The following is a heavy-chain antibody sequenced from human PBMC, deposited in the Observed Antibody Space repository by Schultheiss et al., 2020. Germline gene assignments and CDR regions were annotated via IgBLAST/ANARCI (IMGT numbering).Heavy chain of an antibody. CDR2: IGTAGDT. Sequence: GGSLRLSCAASGFTFSSYDMHWVRQATGKGLEWVSAIGTAGDTYYPGSVKGRFTISRDNSKNTLYLQMSSLRAEDTAVYYCVKGYKRGYGSGVPFQHWGQGTLVTVSS. D-gene: IGHD3-10*01. J-gene: IGHJ1*01. CDR3: VKGYKRGYGSGVPFQH. V-gene: IGHV3-13*04. CDR1: GFTFSSYD.